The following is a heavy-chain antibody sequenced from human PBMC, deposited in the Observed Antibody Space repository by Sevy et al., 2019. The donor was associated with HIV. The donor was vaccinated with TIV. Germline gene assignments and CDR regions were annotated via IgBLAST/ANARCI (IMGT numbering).Heavy chain of an antibody. CDR3: GTEGDSAINWNDGQPDY. V-gene: IGHV3-48*01. D-gene: IGHD1-20*01. Sequence: GGSLRLSCAASGFSFSDYSMNWVRQAPGKGLEWISYISSSSSTIYFADSVKGRFTISRDNAKNSLYLQMDSLRAEDTAIYYCGTEGDSAINWNDGQPDYWGQGTLVTVSS. CDR2: ISSSSSTI. J-gene: IGHJ4*02. CDR1: GFSFSDYS.